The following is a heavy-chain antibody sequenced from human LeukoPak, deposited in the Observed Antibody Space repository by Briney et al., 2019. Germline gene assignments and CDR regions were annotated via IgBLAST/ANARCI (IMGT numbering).Heavy chain of an antibody. J-gene: IGHJ5*02. CDR1: GFTFSSYG. D-gene: IGHD2-21*01. V-gene: IGHV3-21*01. Sequence: PGGSLRLSCAASGFTFSSYGMHWVRQAPGKGLEGVSSITSSSSYIYYADSVKGRFTISRHNAKNSLYLQMNSLTAEDTAVHYCVRSYHPGGWFDPWGQGTLVTVSS. CDR2: ITSSSSYI. CDR3: VRSYHPGGWFDP.